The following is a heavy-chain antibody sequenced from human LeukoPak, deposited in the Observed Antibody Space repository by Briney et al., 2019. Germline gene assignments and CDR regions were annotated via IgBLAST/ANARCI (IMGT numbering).Heavy chain of an antibody. CDR2: INPSGGST. V-gene: IGHV1-46*01. CDR1: GGTFSSYA. Sequence: ASVKVSCKASGGTFSSYAISWVRQAPGQGLEWMGIINPSGGSTSYAQKFQGRVTMTRDTSTSTVYMELSSLRSEDTAVYYCARAPQGVVTLFDYWGQGTLVTVSS. CDR3: ARAPQGVVTLFDY. D-gene: IGHD4-23*01. J-gene: IGHJ4*02.